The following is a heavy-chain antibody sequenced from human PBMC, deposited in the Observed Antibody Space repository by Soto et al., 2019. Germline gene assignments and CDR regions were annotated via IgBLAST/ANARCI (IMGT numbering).Heavy chain of an antibody. Sequence: QVQLQEWGPGLVKPSETLSLTCTVSGGSISSYYWSWIRQPPGKGLEWIGYIYYSGSTNYNPSLKSRVTISVDTSKNQFSLKLSSVTAADTAVYYCARLWFGEPVDYWGQGTLVTVSS. D-gene: IGHD3-10*01. V-gene: IGHV4-59*08. J-gene: IGHJ4*02. CDR3: ARLWFGEPVDY. CDR1: GGSISSYY. CDR2: IYYSGST.